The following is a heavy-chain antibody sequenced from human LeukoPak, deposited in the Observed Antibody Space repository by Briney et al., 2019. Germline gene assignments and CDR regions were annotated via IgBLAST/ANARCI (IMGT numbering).Heavy chain of an antibody. CDR2: ISAYNGNT. Sequence: ASVKVSCKASGYTFTSYGISWVRQAPGQGLEWMGWISAYNGNTNYAQKLQGRVTMTTDTSTSTACMELRSLRSDDTAVYYCARSIAAAGPYFDYWGQGTLVTVSS. CDR1: GYTFTSYG. CDR3: ARSIAAAGPYFDY. J-gene: IGHJ4*02. V-gene: IGHV1-18*01. D-gene: IGHD6-13*01.